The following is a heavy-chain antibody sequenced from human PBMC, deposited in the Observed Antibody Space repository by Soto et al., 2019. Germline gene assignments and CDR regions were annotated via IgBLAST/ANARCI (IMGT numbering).Heavy chain of an antibody. J-gene: IGHJ1*01. V-gene: IGHV3-48*02. CDR2: ISSSSSTI. Sequence: GESLKISCAASGFTFSSYSMNWVRQAPGKGLEWVSYISSSSSTIYYADSVKGRFTISRDNAKNSLYLQMNSLRDEDTAVYYCARDLRYYDSSGYGYEYFQHWGQGTLVTVSS. D-gene: IGHD3-22*01. CDR3: ARDLRYYDSSGYGYEYFQH. CDR1: GFTFSSYS.